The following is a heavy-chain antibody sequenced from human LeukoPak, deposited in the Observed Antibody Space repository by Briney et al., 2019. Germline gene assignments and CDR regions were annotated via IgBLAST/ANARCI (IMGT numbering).Heavy chain of an antibody. Sequence: SVKVSCKASGGTFSSYAISWVRQAPGQGLEWMGRIIPIFGTANYAQKFQGRVTITTDESTSTAYMELSSLRSEDTAVYYCARKKDTAMQSDAFDIWGQGTMVTVSS. CDR2: IIPIFGTA. CDR3: ARKKDTAMQSDAFDI. J-gene: IGHJ3*02. D-gene: IGHD5-18*01. V-gene: IGHV1-69*05. CDR1: GGTFSSYA.